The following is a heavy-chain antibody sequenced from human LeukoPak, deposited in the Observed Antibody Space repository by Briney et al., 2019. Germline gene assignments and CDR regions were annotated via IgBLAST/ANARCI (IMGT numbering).Heavy chain of an antibody. V-gene: IGHV3-23*01. J-gene: IGHJ4*02. CDR1: GSTFSSYA. Sequence: GGSLRLSCAASGSTFSSYAMSWVRRAPGKGLEWVSAISGSGGSTYYADSVKGRFTISRDNSKNTLYLQMNSLRAEDTAVYYCAKDQAIAVAGMWGQGTLVTVSS. CDR3: AKDQAIAVAGM. D-gene: IGHD6-19*01. CDR2: ISGSGGST.